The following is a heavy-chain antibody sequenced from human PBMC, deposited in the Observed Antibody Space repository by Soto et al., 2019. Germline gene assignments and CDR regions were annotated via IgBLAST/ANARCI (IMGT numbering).Heavy chain of an antibody. Sequence: SETLSLTCAVYGGSFSGYYWSWIRQPPGKGLEWIGEINHSGSTNYNPSLKSRVTISVDTSKNQFSLKLSSVTAADTAVYYCAILTGTTLDYWGQGTLVTVSS. CDR3: AILTGTTLDY. J-gene: IGHJ4*02. CDR1: GGSFSGYY. D-gene: IGHD1-7*01. V-gene: IGHV4-34*01. CDR2: INHSGST.